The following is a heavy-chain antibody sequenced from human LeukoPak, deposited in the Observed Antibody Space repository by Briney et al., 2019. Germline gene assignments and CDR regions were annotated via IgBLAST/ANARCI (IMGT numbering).Heavy chain of an antibody. V-gene: IGHV4-4*07. Sequence: SETLSLTCAVYGGSFSGYYWSWIRQPAGKALEWIGRIYVTGSTTYNPFLESRVTMSLDTSKNHFSLKLRSVTAADTAVYYCARDSGTTGEVKFDPWGQGTLVTVSS. D-gene: IGHD1-7*01. CDR3: ARDSGTTGEVKFDP. J-gene: IGHJ5*02. CDR1: GGSFSGYY. CDR2: IYVTGST.